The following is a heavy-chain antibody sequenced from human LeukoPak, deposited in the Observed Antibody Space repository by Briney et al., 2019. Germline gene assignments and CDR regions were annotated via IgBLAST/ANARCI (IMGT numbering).Heavy chain of an antibody. CDR3: ARDLYSSSLDY. Sequence: GGSLRLSCAASGFTFTTYGMHWVRQAPGKGLEWVAVIWHDESDKYYTDSVKGRFTISRDISKNTLYLQMSSLRAEDTAVYYCARDLYSSSLDYWGQGTLVTVSS. V-gene: IGHV3-33*01. D-gene: IGHD6-13*01. CDR1: GFTFTTYG. CDR2: IWHDESDK. J-gene: IGHJ4*02.